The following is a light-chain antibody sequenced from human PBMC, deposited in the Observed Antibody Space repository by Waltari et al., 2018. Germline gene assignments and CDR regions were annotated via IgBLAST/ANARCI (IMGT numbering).Light chain of an antibody. J-gene: IGKJ1*01. CDR1: QSVSSSY. Sequence: EIVLTQSPGTLSLSPGETATLSCRASQSVSSSYLAGYQQKPGQAPRLLIYGTASRATGIPDRFSGSGSGTGFTLTISRLEPEDFAVYYCQQYASSPWTFGQGTKVEIK. V-gene: IGKV3-20*01. CDR2: GTA. CDR3: QQYASSPWT.